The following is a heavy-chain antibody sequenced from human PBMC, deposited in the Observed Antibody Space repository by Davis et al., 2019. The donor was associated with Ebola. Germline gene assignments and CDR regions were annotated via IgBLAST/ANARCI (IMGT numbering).Heavy chain of an antibody. D-gene: IGHD2-8*02. CDR1: GYTFTSYA. J-gene: IGHJ5*02. Sequence: ASVKVSCKASGYTFTSYAMHWVRQAPGQRLEWMGWINAGNGNTKYSQKFQGRVTTTRDTSASTAYMELSSLRSEDTAVYYCARGLWWRWFDPWGQGTLVTVSS. CDR3: ARGLWWRWFDP. CDR2: INAGNGNT. V-gene: IGHV1-3*01.